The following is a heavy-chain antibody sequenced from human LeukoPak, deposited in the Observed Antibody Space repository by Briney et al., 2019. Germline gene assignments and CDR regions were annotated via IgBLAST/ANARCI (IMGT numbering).Heavy chain of an antibody. D-gene: IGHD6-19*01. CDR1: GFTFSSYS. CDR2: ISSSGSTI. CDR3: ARVGIAVAGTLGHYYYYMDV. V-gene: IGHV3-48*04. J-gene: IGHJ6*03. Sequence: GGSLRLSCAATGFTFSSYSMNWVREAPGKGLEWVSYISSSGSTIYYADSVKGRFTISRDNAKNSLYLQMNSLRAEDTAVYYCARVGIAVAGTLGHYYYYMDVWGKGTTVTISS.